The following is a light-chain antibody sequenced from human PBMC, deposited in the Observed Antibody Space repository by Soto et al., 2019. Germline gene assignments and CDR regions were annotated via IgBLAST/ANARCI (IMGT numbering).Light chain of an antibody. V-gene: IGLV1-40*01. J-gene: IGLJ2*01. CDR3: QFYDSSLKGV. CDR2: GNS. Sequence: QSVLTQPPSVSGAPGQRVTISCTGSSSNIGAGYDVHWYQQLPGTAPKLLIYGNSNRPSGVPDRFSGSKSGTSAYLAITVLQAEDEADYYCQFYDSSLKGVFGGGTKLTVL. CDR1: SSNIGAGYD.